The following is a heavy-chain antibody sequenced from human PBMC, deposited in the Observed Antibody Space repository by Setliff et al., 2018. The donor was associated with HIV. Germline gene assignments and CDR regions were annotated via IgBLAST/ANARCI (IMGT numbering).Heavy chain of an antibody. CDR1: GASISSHF. Sequence: SETLSLTCTVSGASISSHFWSWIRQPAGKGLEWIGRINPSGITNYNPSLRSRLTMSVDTSKNQISLKLTSVTAADTALYYCARDAFLSAAGGTLPLDNWCQGTLVTVSS. J-gene: IGHJ4*02. D-gene: IGHD6-13*01. V-gene: IGHV4-4*07. CDR2: INPSGIT. CDR3: ARDAFLSAAGGTLPLDN.